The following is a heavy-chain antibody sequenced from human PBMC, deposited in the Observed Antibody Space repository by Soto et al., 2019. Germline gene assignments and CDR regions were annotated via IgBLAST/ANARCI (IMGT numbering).Heavy chain of an antibody. CDR2: ISGYNGNT. CDR3: ARDVFCGGAPACPDMDV. J-gene: IGHJ6*02. Sequence: ASVKVSCKASGYTFSGYSITWVRQAPGQGLEWMGRISGYNGNTNYARTLRGRLALTTDTSTSTAYMELRSLTSDDTAVYYCARDVFCGGAPACPDMDVWGQGTTVTVSS. CDR1: GYTFSGYS. V-gene: IGHV1-18*04. D-gene: IGHD2-21*01.